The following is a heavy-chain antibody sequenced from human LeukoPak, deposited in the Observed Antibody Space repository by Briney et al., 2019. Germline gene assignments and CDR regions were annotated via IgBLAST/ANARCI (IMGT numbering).Heavy chain of an antibody. CDR1: GFTFSDYD. V-gene: IGHV3-69-1*02. CDR2: ISGLSTHV. J-gene: IGHJ4*02. D-gene: IGHD3-16*01. CDR3: GRAFPPLRTSSAGDL. Sequence: GGSLRLSCSASGFTFSDYDMNWVRQAPGKGLEWVSSISGLSTHVYYGDSVKGRFSISRDNAKNSVYLQMNSLGVEDTAIYYCGRAFPPLRTSSAGDLWGQGILVTVSS.